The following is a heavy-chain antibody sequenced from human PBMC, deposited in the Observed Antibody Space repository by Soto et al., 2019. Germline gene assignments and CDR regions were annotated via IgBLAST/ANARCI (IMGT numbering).Heavy chain of an antibody. CDR1: GFTFNNFA. Sequence: EVQLLESGGGLVQPGGSLRLSCAASGFTFNNFAMNWVRQAPGKGLEWVSAVNNGGDSTYYADSVQGRFTISRDDSENTLYRQLNSLRADDTAVYYCAKASGRVATIGFSDVWGKGTTVTVSS. V-gene: IGHV3-23*01. CDR3: AKASGRVATIGFSDV. D-gene: IGHD5-12*01. J-gene: IGHJ6*04. CDR2: VNNGGDST.